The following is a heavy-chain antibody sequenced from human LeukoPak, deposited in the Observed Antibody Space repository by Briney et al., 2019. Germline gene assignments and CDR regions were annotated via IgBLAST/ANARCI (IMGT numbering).Heavy chain of an antibody. D-gene: IGHD3-3*01. Sequence: AGGSLRLSCAASGFTFSSYSMNWVRQALGKGLEWVAVISYDGSNKYYADSVKGRFTISRDNSKNTLYLQMNSLRAEDTAVYYCARDQRFLGWLCLFDYWGQGTLVTVSS. CDR2: ISYDGSNK. J-gene: IGHJ4*02. V-gene: IGHV3-30*03. CDR3: ARDQRFLGWLCLFDY. CDR1: GFTFSSYS.